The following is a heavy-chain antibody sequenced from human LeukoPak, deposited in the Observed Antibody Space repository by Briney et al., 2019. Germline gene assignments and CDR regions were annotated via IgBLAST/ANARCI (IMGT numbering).Heavy chain of an antibody. D-gene: IGHD6-13*01. J-gene: IGHJ4*02. CDR1: GGSFSGYY. CDR3: ARARGIWHGGYFDY. V-gene: IGHV4-34*01. Sequence: PSETLSLTCAVYGGSFSGYYWSRIRQPPGKGLEWIGEINHSGSTNYNPSLKSRVTISVDTSKNQFSLKLSSVTAADTAVYYCARARGIWHGGYFDYWGQGTLVTVSS. CDR2: INHSGST.